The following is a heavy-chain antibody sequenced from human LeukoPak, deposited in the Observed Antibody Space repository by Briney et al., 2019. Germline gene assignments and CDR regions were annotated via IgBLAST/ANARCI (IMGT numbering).Heavy chain of an antibody. J-gene: IGHJ3*02. D-gene: IGHD1-26*01. CDR3: ARARGLIAWELPLAGAFDT. V-gene: IGHV4-39*07. CDR2: IYYSGST. CDR1: GDSISTSSYY. Sequence: PSETLSLTCSVSGDSISTSSYYWGWIRQPPGKGLEWIGTIYYSGSTYYNPSLTSRVTISVDTSKNQFSLKLSSVTAADTAVYYCARARGLIAWELPLAGAFDTWGQGTMVTVSS.